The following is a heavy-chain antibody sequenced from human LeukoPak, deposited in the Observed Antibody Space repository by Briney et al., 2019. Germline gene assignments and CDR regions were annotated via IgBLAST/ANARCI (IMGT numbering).Heavy chain of an antibody. D-gene: IGHD6-6*01. CDR3: ARGPSIAARYDAFDI. CDR1: GFTFGEYA. J-gene: IGHJ3*02. CDR2: ISSSGNTI. Sequence: GGSLRLSCTTSGFTFGEYAMNWVRQAPGKGLEWVSYISSSGNTISYADSVKGRFTISRDNAKNSLYLQVISLRAEDTAVYYCARGPSIAARYDAFDIWGQGTMVTVSS. V-gene: IGHV3-48*03.